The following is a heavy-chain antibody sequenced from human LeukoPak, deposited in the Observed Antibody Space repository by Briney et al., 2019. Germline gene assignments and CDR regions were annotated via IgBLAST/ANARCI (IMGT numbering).Heavy chain of an antibody. J-gene: IGHJ3*02. CDR3: ARDRGDSSHGRTLTYAFDI. CDR2: IYYSGST. D-gene: IGHD3-22*01. V-gene: IGHV4-59*01. Sequence: KTSETLSLTCTVSGGSISSYYWSWIRQPPGKGLEWIGYIYYSGSTNYNPSLKSRVTISVDTSKNQFSLKLSSVTAADTAVYYCARDRGDSSHGRTLTYAFDIWGQGTMVTVSS. CDR1: GGSISSYY.